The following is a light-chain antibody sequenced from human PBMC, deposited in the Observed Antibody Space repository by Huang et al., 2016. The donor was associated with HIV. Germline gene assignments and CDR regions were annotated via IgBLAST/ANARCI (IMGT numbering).Light chain of an antibody. CDR1: QTINSN. V-gene: IGKV3-15*01. CDR2: GAS. CDR3: QHYNNWPPLVT. J-gene: IGKJ4*01. Sequence: EVVVTQSPATLSVSPGERASVSCRASQTINSNIAWYQQKPGQAPRLLIYGASTRATGVPARFRGSGSGTDFTLTISSLRSEDFAFYYCQHYNNWPPLVTFGGGTKVEIK.